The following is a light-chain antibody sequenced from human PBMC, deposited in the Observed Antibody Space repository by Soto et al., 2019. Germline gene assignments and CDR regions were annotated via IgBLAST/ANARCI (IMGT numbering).Light chain of an antibody. CDR2: GAS. V-gene: IGKV3-15*01. CDR1: QSVSSN. CDR3: QQYNISPHT. Sequence: EIVMTQSPATLSVSPGERATLSCRASQSVSSNLAWYQQKPGQAPMLLIYGASTRATGIPARFSGSGSGTEFTLTITSLQSVYFAVYSCQQYNISPHTFGQVT. J-gene: IGKJ1*01.